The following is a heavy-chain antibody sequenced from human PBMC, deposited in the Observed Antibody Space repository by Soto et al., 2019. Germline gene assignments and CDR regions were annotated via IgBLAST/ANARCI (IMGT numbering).Heavy chain of an antibody. CDR1: GYTFTSYG. D-gene: IGHD4-17*01. CDR3: ARFRIVETTGRYNWFDP. CDR2: ISAYNGNT. J-gene: IGHJ5*02. Sequence: QVQLVQSGAEVKKPGASVKVSCKASGYTFTSYGISWVRQAPGQGLEWMGWISAYNGNTNYAQKLQGRVTMTTDTSTRTAYMELRSLRSDATAVYYCARFRIVETTGRYNWFDPWGQGTLVTVSS. V-gene: IGHV1-18*01.